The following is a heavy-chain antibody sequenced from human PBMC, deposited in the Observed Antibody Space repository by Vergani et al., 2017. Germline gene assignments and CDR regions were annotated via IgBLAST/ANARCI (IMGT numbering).Heavy chain of an antibody. CDR2: IRSQSHDYGT. J-gene: IGHJ4*02. CDR3: TKGSRGYTGYFFDY. D-gene: IGHD5-12*01. V-gene: IGHV3-73*01. Sequence: EVQLLESGGGLVQPGGSLKLSCATSGFTFSGAAMNWIRQASGKGLEWVARIRSQSHDYGTVYAESVKGRFTISRDDSKNTAYLQMDSLKIEDTALYYCTKGSRGYTGYFFDYWGQGTLATVSS. CDR1: GFTFSGAA.